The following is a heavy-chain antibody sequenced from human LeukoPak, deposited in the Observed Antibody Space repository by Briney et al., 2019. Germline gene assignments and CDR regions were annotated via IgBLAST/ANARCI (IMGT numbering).Heavy chain of an antibody. CDR3: ARQQLRYYFDY. J-gene: IGHJ4*02. V-gene: IGHV4-61*02. D-gene: IGHD6-13*01. CDR1: GGSISSGSYY. Sequence: PSQTLSLTCTVSGGSISSGSYYWSWIRQPAGKGLEWIGRIYTSGSTNYNPSLKSRVTISVDTSKNQFSLKLSSVTAGDTAVYYCARQQLRYYFDYWGQGTLVTVSS. CDR2: IYTSGST.